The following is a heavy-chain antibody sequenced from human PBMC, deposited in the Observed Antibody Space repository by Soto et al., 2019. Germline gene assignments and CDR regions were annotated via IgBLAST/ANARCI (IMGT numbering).Heavy chain of an antibody. D-gene: IGHD6-13*01. CDR3: ARELSAGDWFDP. CDR2: IYYSGST. J-gene: IGHJ5*02. Sequence: SETLSLTCTVSGGSISSSGYYWSWIRQHPGKGLEWIGYIYYSGSTYYNPSLKSRVTISVDTSKNQFSLKLSSVTAADTAVYYCARELSAGDWFDPWGQGTLVTVSS. CDR1: GGSISSSGYY. V-gene: IGHV4-31*03.